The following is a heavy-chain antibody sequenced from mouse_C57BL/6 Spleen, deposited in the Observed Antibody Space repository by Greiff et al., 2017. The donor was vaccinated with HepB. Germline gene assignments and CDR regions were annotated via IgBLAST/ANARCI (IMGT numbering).Heavy chain of an antibody. CDR3: ARGEDDYDGAIAY. V-gene: IGHV1-7*01. CDR2: INPSSGYT. J-gene: IGHJ3*01. Sequence: VKLMESGAELAKPGASVKLSCKASGYTFTSYWMHWVKQRPGQGLEWIGYINPSSGYTKYNQKFKDKATLTADKSSSTAYMQLSSLTYEDSAVYYCARGEDDYDGAIAYWGQGTLVTVSA. CDR1: GYTFTSYW. D-gene: IGHD2-4*01.